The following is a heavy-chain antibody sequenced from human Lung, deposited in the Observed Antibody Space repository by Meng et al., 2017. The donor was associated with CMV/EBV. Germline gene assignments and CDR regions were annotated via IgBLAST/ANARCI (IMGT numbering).Heavy chain of an antibody. V-gene: IGHV3-21*01. Sequence: GGSLRLXXAAFEFTFSSYRMNWVRQAPGKGLEWVSFISSTSAYIDYADSVKGRFTISRDNARNSLFLQMNSLRAEDTAVYYCARDIRGSDYYYGMDVWGQENXV. CDR1: EFTFSSYR. CDR2: ISSTSAYI. CDR3: ARDIRGSDYYYGMDV. J-gene: IGHJ6*01. D-gene: IGHD3-10*01.